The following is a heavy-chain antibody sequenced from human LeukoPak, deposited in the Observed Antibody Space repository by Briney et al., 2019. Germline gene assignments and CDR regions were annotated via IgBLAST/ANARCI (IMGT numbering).Heavy chain of an antibody. V-gene: IGHV3-30-3*01. J-gene: IGHJ1*01. CDR3: ARGHSELWF. CDR2: ISDDGANK. D-gene: IGHD3-10*01. CDR1: GFTFSSYA. Sequence: GRSLRLSCAASGFTFSSYAMHWVRQAPGKGLEWVAVISDDGANKYYADSVKGRFTISRDNSKNTLSLQVNSLRAEDTAVYYCARGHSELWFWGQGTLVTVSS.